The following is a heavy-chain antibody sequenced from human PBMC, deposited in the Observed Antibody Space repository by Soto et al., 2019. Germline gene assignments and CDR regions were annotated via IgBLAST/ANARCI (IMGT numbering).Heavy chain of an antibody. Sequence: ASVKVSCKASGYTFTSYYMHWVRQAPGQGLEWMGIINPSGGSTSYAQKFQGRVTMTTDTSTSTAYMELSSLRSEDTAVYYCARRRRYGSGSYYWYNYFDPWGQGTPVTVSS. J-gene: IGHJ5*02. CDR3: ARRRRYGSGSYYWYNYFDP. D-gene: IGHD3-10*01. CDR1: GYTFTSYY. V-gene: IGHV1-46*01. CDR2: INPSGGST.